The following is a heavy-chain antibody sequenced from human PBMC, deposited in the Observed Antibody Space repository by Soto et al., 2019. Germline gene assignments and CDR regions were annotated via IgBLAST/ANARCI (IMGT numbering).Heavy chain of an antibody. J-gene: IGHJ6*02. D-gene: IGHD6-19*01. CDR1: GFTFSNYV. V-gene: IGHV3-23*01. CDR3: AKDGGTEAQWLAGRYYGMDV. CDR2: ISGSGGST. Sequence: EVQLLESGGGLVQPGGSLRLSCAASGFTFSNYVMNWVRQAPGKGLEWVSAISGSGGSTFYADSVKGRFTFSRDISKNTLYLQMNSLRAEDTAVYYCAKDGGTEAQWLAGRYYGMDVWGQGTTVTVSS.